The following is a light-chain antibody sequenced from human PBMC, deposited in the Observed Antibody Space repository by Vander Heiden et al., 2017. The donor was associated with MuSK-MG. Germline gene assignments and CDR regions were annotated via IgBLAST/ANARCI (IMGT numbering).Light chain of an antibody. CDR2: GNT. J-gene: IGLJ2*01. Sequence: QSVLTQPPSVSGAPGQRVTISCTGSTSNIGAHYDVHWYQHLPGTAPKLLIYGNTNRPSGVPDRFSGSKSGTSASLAITGLQAADEADYYCQSYDSSLRASIFGGGTKLTVL. CDR3: QSYDSSLRASI. V-gene: IGLV1-40*01. CDR1: TSNIGAHYD.